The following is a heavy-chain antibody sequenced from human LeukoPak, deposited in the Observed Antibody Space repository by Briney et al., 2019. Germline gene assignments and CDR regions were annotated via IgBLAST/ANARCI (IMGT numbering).Heavy chain of an antibody. CDR3: AKEDAPLGGRPVN. D-gene: IGHD3-16*01. CDR1: GFTFSSYA. V-gene: IGHV3-30*04. J-gene: IGHJ4*02. Sequence: GGSLRLSCAASGFTFSSYAMNWVRQAPGKGLEWVAVISYDGSNKYYADSVKGRFTISRDNSKNTLYLQMNRLRAEDTAFYYCAKEDAPLGGRPVNWGQGTLVTVSS. CDR2: ISYDGSNK.